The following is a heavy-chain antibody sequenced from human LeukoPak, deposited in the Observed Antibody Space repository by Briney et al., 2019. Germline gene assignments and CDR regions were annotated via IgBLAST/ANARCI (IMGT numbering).Heavy chain of an antibody. CDR2: INHSGST. V-gene: IGHV4-34*01. J-gene: IGHJ6*03. D-gene: IGHD3-10*01. CDR1: GGSFSGYY. Sequence: SETLSLTCAVYGGSFSGYYWSWIRQPPGKGLEWIGEINHSGSTNYNPSLKSRVTISVDTSKNQFSLKLSSVTAADTAVYYCAREQSGDYYYYYMDVWGKGTTVTVSS. CDR3: AREQSGDYYYYYMDV.